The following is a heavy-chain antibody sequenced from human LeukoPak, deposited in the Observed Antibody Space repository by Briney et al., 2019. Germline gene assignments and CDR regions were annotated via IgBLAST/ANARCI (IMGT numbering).Heavy chain of an antibody. CDR1: GFTFSSYA. CDR2: ISGSSGST. CDR3: AKLAHLITIFGVVINWFDP. J-gene: IGHJ5*02. V-gene: IGHV3-23*01. Sequence: GGSLRLSCAASGFTFSSYAMSWVRQAPGKGLEWVSAISGSSGSTYYADSVKGRFTISRDNSKNTLYLQMNSLRAEDTAVYYCAKLAHLITIFGVVINWFDPWGQGTLVTVSS. D-gene: IGHD3-3*01.